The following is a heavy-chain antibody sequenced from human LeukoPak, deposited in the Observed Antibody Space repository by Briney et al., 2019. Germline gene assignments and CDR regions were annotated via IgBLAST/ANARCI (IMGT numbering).Heavy chain of an antibody. V-gene: IGHV4-59*05. CDR3: ARDRYYGSGTTRPGNYYYYMDV. CDR2: IYYSGST. Sequence: SETLSLTCTVSGGSISSYYWSWIRQPPGKGLEWIASIYYSGSTDYNPSLKSRVTISADTSKNQFSLKVNSVTAADTAVYYCARDRYYGSGTTRPGNYYYYMDVWGKGTTVTVSS. CDR1: GGSISSYY. J-gene: IGHJ6*03. D-gene: IGHD3-10*01.